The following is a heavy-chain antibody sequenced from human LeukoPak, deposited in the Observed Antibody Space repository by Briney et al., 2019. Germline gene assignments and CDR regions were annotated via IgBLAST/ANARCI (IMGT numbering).Heavy chain of an antibody. D-gene: IGHD4-11*01. V-gene: IGHV4-38-2*01. CDR3: ASLPSNTVTHDY. J-gene: IGHJ4*02. Sequence: SETLSLTCAVSGYSISSSYYWGWIRQPPGKGLEWIGTIYHSGSTHYNPSLKSRVTLSEDTSKNQFSLKLRSVTAADTAVYYCASLPSNTVTHDYWGQGTLVTVSS. CDR1: GYSISSSYY. CDR2: IYHSGST.